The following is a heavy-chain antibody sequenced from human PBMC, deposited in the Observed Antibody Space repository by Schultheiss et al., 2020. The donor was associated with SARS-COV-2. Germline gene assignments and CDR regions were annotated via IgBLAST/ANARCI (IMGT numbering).Heavy chain of an antibody. V-gene: IGHV3-48*04. Sequence: GGSLRLSCAASGFTFSSYSMNWVRQAPGKGLEWVSYISSSSSTIYYADSVKGRFTISRDNAKNSLYLQMNSLRAEDTAVYYCARAYDYGGEGYAFDIWGQGTMVTVSS. CDR3: ARAYDYGGEGYAFDI. J-gene: IGHJ3*02. D-gene: IGHD4-23*01. CDR1: GFTFSSYS. CDR2: ISSSSSTI.